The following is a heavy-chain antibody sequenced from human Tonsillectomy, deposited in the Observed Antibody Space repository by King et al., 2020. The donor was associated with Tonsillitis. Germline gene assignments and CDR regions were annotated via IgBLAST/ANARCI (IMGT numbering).Heavy chain of an antibody. Sequence: VQLPQWGAGLLKPSETLSLTCAVYGGSISGNYWTWIRQPPGKGLEWIGEVTHSGSAVCTPSLKSRVSILVDMSKNQFSLKLTSVTAADTAVYFCARWGYWNDGLDIWGQGTLVAVSS. CDR1: GGSISGNY. CDR3: ARWGYWNDGLDI. V-gene: IGHV4-34*01. J-gene: IGHJ3*02. D-gene: IGHD3-22*01. CDR2: VTHSGSA.